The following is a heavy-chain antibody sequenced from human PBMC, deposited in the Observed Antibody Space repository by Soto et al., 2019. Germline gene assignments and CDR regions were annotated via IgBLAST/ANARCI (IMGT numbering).Heavy chain of an antibody. V-gene: IGHV1-18*01. CDR1: GYTFTSFG. J-gene: IGHJ4*02. Sequence: QVQLVQSGAEVKKPGASVTVSCKASGYTFTSFGITWVRQAPGQGLEWMGWISAYNSNTNYAQNFQGRVTITADESTSTAYMELSSLRSEDTAVYYCARDGGRHSGGIDYWGQGTLVTVSS. D-gene: IGHD1-26*01. CDR3: ARDGGRHSGGIDY. CDR2: ISAYNSNT.